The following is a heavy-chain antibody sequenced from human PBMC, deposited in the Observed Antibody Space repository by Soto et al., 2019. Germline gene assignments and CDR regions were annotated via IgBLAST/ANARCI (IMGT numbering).Heavy chain of an antibody. J-gene: IGHJ4*02. CDR3: ARDLQSTHGGGMMWY. CDR2: ISYDGSNK. Sequence: GGSLRLSCAASGFTFSSYAMHWVRQAPGKGLEWVAVISYDGSNKYYADSVKGRFTISRDNSKNTLYLQMNSLRAEDTAVYYCARDLQSTHGGGMMWYWGQGTLVTVSS. CDR1: GFTFSSYA. V-gene: IGHV3-30-3*01. D-gene: IGHD1-1*01.